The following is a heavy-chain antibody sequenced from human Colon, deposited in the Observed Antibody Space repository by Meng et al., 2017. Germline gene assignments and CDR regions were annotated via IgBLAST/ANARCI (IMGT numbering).Heavy chain of an antibody. CDR3: AGEGSDSWIDY. V-gene: IGHV7-4-1*02. J-gene: IGHJ4*02. CDR2: SNTKTRNP. D-gene: IGHD6-13*01. CDR1: GYLFSYYA. Sequence: QVQLVQSGSELKKPGASVKVTCKTSGYLFSYYAMNWVRQAPGRGLEWMGWSNTKTRNPTYAQAFTGRFVFSLDTSVSTAYLQINDLKADDTAVYYCAGEGSDSWIDYWGQGTLVTVSS.